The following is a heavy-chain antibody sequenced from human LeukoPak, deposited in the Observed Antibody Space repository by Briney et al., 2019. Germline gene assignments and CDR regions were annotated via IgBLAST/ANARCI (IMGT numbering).Heavy chain of an antibody. CDR1: GFSFESFT. J-gene: IGHJ4*02. V-gene: IGHV3-21*04. CDR3: AKGLFSAYDKYLDS. Sequence: GGSLRLSCAVSGFSFESFTMTWVRQAPGKGLEWVSLISATSSDINYAESVRGRFTISRDNAKNSLFLQMDSLRAEDTAIYYCAKGLFSAYDKYLDSWGQGTLVTVSS. D-gene: IGHD5-12*01. CDR2: ISATSSDI.